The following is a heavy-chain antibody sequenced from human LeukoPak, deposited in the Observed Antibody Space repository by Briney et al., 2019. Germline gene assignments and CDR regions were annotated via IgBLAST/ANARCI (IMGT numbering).Heavy chain of an antibody. CDR1: GFTLSSYD. Sequence: GGSLRLSCAASGFTLSSYDMHWVRQATGKGLEWVSAIGTAGDTYYPGSVKGRFTISRENAKNSLYLQMNSLRAGDTAVYYCGRGPYGSGSYRYYYYYYMGVWGKGTTVTVSS. D-gene: IGHD3-10*01. CDR3: GRGPYGSGSYRYYYYYYMGV. V-gene: IGHV3-13*01. CDR2: IGTAGDT. J-gene: IGHJ6*03.